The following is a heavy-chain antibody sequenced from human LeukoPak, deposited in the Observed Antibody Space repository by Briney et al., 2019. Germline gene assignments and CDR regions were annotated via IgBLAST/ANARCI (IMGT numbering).Heavy chain of an antibody. CDR3: ARGVGGYGDIYFDY. Sequence: SETVSLTCAVYGGSFSGYYWSWIRQPPGKGLEWIGEINHSGSTNYNPSLKSRVTISVDTSKDQFSLKLSSVTAADTAVYYCARGVGGYGDIYFDYWGQGTLVTVSS. D-gene: IGHD4-17*01. V-gene: IGHV4-34*01. CDR2: INHSGST. CDR1: GGSFSGYY. J-gene: IGHJ4*02.